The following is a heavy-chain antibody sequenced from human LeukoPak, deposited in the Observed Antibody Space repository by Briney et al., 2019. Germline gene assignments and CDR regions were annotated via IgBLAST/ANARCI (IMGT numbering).Heavy chain of an antibody. CDR1: GGTFSSYA. Sequence: SVKVSCKASGGTFSSYAISWVRQAPGRGLEWMGGIIPIFGTANYAQKFQGRVTITADESTSTAYMELSSLRSEDTAVYYCARESYSSGWYVDYYGMDVWGHGTTVTVSS. V-gene: IGHV1-69*13. CDR3: ARESYSSGWYVDYYGMDV. CDR2: IIPIFGTA. J-gene: IGHJ6*02. D-gene: IGHD6-19*01.